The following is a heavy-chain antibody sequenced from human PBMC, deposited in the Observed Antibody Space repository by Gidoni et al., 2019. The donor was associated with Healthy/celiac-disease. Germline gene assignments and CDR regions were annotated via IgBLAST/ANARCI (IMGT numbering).Heavy chain of an antibody. J-gene: IGHJ1*01. CDR2: ISYDGSNK. V-gene: IGHV3-30*18. D-gene: IGHD2-2*01. Sequence: QVQLVESGGGVVQPGRSLRLSCAASGFTFSSHGMHWVRQAPGKGLEWVAVISYDGSNKYYADSVKGRFTISRDNSKNTLYLQMNSLRAEDTAVYYCAKEGSSDERFQHWGQGTLVTVSS. CDR3: AKEGSSDERFQH. CDR1: GFTFSSHG.